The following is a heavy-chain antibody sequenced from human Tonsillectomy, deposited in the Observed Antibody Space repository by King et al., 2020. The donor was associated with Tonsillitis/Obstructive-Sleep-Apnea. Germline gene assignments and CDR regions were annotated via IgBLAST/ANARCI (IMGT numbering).Heavy chain of an antibody. J-gene: IGHJ3*02. Sequence: QLVQSGSELKKPGASVKVSCKASGYTLTSYAMNWVRQAPGQELEWMGWINTNTGNPTYAQGFTGRFVFSLDTSVSTAYLQISSLKAEDTAVYYCARDDTIFGVYPWAFDIWGQGTMVTVSS. D-gene: IGHD3-3*01. CDR3: ARDDTIFGVYPWAFDI. V-gene: IGHV7-4-1*02. CDR1: GYTLTSYA. CDR2: INTNTGNP.